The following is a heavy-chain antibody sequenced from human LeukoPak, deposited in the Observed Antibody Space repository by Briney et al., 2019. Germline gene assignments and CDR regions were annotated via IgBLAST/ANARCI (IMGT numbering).Heavy chain of an antibody. CDR1: GFTFSSYW. CDR2: IKQDGSEK. V-gene: IGHV3-7*01. D-gene: IGHD2-8*01. CDR3: AKDRCSNGVGCYYYYMDV. J-gene: IGHJ6*03. Sequence: GGSLRLSCTASGFTFSSYWMTWVRQAPGKGLEWVANIKQDGSEKYYVDSVKGRFTISRDNAKNSLYLQMNSLRAEDTAVYYCAKDRCSNGVGCYYYYMDVWGKGTTVTISS.